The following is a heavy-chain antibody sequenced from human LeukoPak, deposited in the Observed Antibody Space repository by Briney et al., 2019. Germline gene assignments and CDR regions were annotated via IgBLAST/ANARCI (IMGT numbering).Heavy chain of an antibody. V-gene: IGHV4-59*01. D-gene: IGHD3-10*01. CDR2: IYYSGST. Sequence: SETLSLTCTVSGGSISSYYWSWIRQPPGKGLECIGYIYYSGSTNYNPSLKSRVTISVDTSKNQFSLKLRSVTAADTAVYYCATADYEGSGRYYNPPFDYWGQGTLVTVSS. J-gene: IGHJ4*02. CDR3: ATADYEGSGRYYNPPFDY. CDR1: GGSISSYY.